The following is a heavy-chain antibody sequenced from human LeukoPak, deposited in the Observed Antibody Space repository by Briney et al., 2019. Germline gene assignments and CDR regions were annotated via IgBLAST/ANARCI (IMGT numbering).Heavy chain of an antibody. V-gene: IGHV1-2*02. D-gene: IGHD3-22*01. CDR1: GYTFTGYY. J-gene: IGHJ3*02. CDR2: INPNSGGT. Sequence: ASVTVSCKASGYTFTGYYMHWVRQAPGQGLEWMGWINPNSGGTNYAQKFQGRVTMTRDTSISTAYMELSRLRSDDTAVYYCARGLNTYYYDSSGYPSGAFDIWGQGTMVTVSS. CDR3: ARGLNTYYYDSSGYPSGAFDI.